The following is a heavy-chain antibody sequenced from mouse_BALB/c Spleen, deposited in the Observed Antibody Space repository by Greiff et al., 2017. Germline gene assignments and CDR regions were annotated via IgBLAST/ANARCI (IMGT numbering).Heavy chain of an antibody. Sequence: EVHLVESGGGLVKPGGSLKLSCAASGFTFSDYYMYWVRQTPEKRLEWVATISDGGSYTYYPDSVKGRFTISRDNAKNTLYLEMSSLRSEDTAMYYCARGPPYPMDYWGQGTSVTVSS. CDR1: GFTFSDYY. V-gene: IGHV5-4*02. CDR3: ARGPPYPMDY. CDR2: ISDGGSYT. J-gene: IGHJ4*01.